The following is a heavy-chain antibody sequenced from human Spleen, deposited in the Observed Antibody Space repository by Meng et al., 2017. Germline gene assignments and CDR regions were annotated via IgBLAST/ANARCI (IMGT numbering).Heavy chain of an antibody. CDR2: TNPNSGNT. J-gene: IGHJ4*02. CDR3: ARREIGSSWHIDY. D-gene: IGHD6-13*01. V-gene: IGHV1-8*03. Sequence: ASVKVSCKASGYTFTSYDINWVRQATGQGLEWMGWTNPNSGNTGYAQKFQGRVTITRNTSISTAYMELSSLRSEDTAVYYCARREIGSSWHIDYWGQGTLVTVSS. CDR1: GYTFTSYD.